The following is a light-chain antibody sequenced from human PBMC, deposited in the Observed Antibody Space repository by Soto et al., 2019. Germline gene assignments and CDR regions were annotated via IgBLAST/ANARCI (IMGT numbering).Light chain of an antibody. CDR1: SCSIASNH. Sequence: NFMLTQPHSVSESPGKTVTISCTRNSCSIASNHVQWYQQRPGSAPTTVIYKNDQRPSGVPDRFSGSIDSSSNSASLTISGLKTEDEADYYCQSYDSNTVVFGGGTKLTVL. V-gene: IGLV6-57*04. CDR2: KND. J-gene: IGLJ2*01. CDR3: QSYDSNTVV.